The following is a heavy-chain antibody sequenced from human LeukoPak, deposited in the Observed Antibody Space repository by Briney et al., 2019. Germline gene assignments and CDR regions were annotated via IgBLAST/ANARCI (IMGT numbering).Heavy chain of an antibody. CDR2: ISYDARNK. J-gene: IGHJ4*02. CDR1: GFTFSNYA. V-gene: IGHV3-30*04. CDR3: AGFWGSHRLEY. D-gene: IGHD3-16*01. Sequence: GSSLRLSCVGSGFTFSNYAMHWVRQAPGKGLEWVTIISYDARNKYFADSVNGRFTVSRDNSKNTVYLQMNSLRVDDTAVYFCAGFWGSHRLEYWGQGTPVIVSS.